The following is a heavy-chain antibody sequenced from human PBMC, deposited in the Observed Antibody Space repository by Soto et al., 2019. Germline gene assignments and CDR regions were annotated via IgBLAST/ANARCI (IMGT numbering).Heavy chain of an antibody. CDR1: GFTFSSYV. V-gene: IGHV3-23*01. CDR2: ISGGDTT. J-gene: IGHJ5*01. CDR3: AKDYESESYSGKYAIDS. Sequence: EVQLLESGGGLVQPGGSLRLSCAASGFTFSSYVMSWVRQAPGKGLEWVSAISGGDTTYYEDSVKGRFTISRDNSKNTLYLQMNSLRAEDTALYYCAKDYESESYSGKYAIDSWGQGTLVSVST. D-gene: IGHD1-26*01.